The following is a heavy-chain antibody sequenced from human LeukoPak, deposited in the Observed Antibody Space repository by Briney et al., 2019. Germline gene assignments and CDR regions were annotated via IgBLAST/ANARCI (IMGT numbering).Heavy chain of an antibody. CDR2: ISWDGGST. V-gene: IGHV3-43D*03. CDR1: GFTFDDYA. J-gene: IGHJ4*02. D-gene: IGHD1-26*01. Sequence: PGGSLGLSCAASGFTFDDYAMHWVRQAPGKGLEWVSLISWDGGSTYYADSVKGRFTISRDNSKNSLYLQMNSLRAEDTALYYCAKDIYSGSPVGFDYWGQGTLVTVSS. CDR3: AKDIYSGSPVGFDY.